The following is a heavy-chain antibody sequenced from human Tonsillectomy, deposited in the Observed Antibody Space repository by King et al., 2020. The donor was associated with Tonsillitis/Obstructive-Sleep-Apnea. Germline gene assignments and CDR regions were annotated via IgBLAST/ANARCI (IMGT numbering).Heavy chain of an antibody. J-gene: IGHJ4*02. Sequence: VQLQESGPGLVKPSETLSLTCTVSGGSISSSSYYWGWIRQPPGKGLEWIGSIYYSGSTYYNPSLKSRVTISVDTSKNQFSLKLSSVTAADMAVYYCARHPENGASWALDYWGQGTLVTVSS. V-gene: IGHV4-39*01. D-gene: IGHD6-13*01. CDR2: IYYSGST. CDR1: GGSISSSSYY. CDR3: ARHPENGASWALDY.